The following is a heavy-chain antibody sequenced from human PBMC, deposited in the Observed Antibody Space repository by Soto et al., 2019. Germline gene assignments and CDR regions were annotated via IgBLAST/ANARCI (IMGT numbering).Heavy chain of an antibody. V-gene: IGHV3-30*04. J-gene: IGHJ2*01. CDR3: ARAPLNGWFSGWCDV. CDR2: ISYDGVNK. Sequence: QVHLVESGGGVVQPGRSLRLSCAASGFTFSNYDMHWVRQAPGKGLEWVAAISYDGVNKYYTDSVKGRFTISRDNFETTLVRKMNSMMYADTAGYYCARAPLNGWFSGWCDVWGRGTLVTVSS. D-gene: IGHD6-19*01. CDR1: GFTFSNYD.